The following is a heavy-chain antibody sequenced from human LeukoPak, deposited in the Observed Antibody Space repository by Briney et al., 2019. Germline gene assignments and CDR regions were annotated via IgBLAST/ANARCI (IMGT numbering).Heavy chain of an antibody. D-gene: IGHD3-9*01. Sequence: GKSLRLFCGASGFMFSSFGMHWVPQAPGKGLEWVAVIWFDGSITYYADSVKGRFTISRDNSKNTLYLEMNSLRPEDTAVYYCARGEYDLLTGVYDTYGIDVWGQGTTVTASS. CDR1: GFMFSSFG. CDR3: ARGEYDLLTGVYDTYGIDV. V-gene: IGHV3-33*01. J-gene: IGHJ6*02. CDR2: IWFDGSIT.